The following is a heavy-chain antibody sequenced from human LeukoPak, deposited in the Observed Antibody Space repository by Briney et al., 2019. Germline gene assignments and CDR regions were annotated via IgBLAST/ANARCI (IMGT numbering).Heavy chain of an antibody. CDR3: ARDRDIVVVPAAGKYYYYGMDV. V-gene: IGHV4-61*01. D-gene: IGHD2-2*01. CDR2: IYYSGST. J-gene: IGHJ6*04. Sequence: SETLSLTCTVSGGSVSSGSYYWSWIRQPPGKGLEWIGYIYYSGSTNYNPSLKSRVTISVDTSKNQFSLKLSSVTAADTAVYYCARDRDIVVVPAAGKYYYYGMDVWSKGTTVTVSS. CDR1: GGSVSSGSYY.